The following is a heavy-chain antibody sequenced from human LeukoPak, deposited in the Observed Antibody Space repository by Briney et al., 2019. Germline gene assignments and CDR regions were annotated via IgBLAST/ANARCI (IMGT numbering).Heavy chain of an antibody. Sequence: GASVKVSCKASGYTFTSSDINWVRQAAGQGLEWMGWINPNTDKTGYARTFQGRVIMNTNISISTAYMEVSSLTYEDTAIYYCARGRPGLASAGIYDFWGQGTLITVSS. CDR1: GYTFTSSD. CDR3: ARGRPGLASAGIYDF. CDR2: INPNTDKT. V-gene: IGHV1-8*01. D-gene: IGHD6-13*01. J-gene: IGHJ4*02.